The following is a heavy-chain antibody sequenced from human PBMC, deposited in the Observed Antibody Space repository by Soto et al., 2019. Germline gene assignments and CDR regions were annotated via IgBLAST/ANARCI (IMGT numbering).Heavy chain of an antibody. Sequence: GGSLRLSCSASGFTFSSYWMHWVRQAPGKGLVWVSHINNDGSSTIYADSVRGRFTISRDNAKNTLYLEMNGLRAEDTAVYYCARDEAMGDFGMDVWGQGTTVTAP. V-gene: IGHV3-74*01. CDR1: GFTFSSYW. CDR2: INNDGSST. J-gene: IGHJ6*02. CDR3: ARDEAMGDFGMDV. D-gene: IGHD3-16*01.